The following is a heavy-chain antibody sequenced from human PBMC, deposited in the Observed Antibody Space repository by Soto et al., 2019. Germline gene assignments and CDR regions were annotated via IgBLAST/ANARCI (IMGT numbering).Heavy chain of an antibody. Sequence: GGSLRLSCAGSGFTFCSYAMSWVSQAPGKGPEWVSAISGSGSATYYADSVKGRFTISRDNSKNTLYLQMDSLRDDDTAVYYCAKDRTSSGTTVRFDPWGRGTLVTVSS. CDR2: ISGSGSAT. CDR3: AKDRTSSGTTVRFDP. CDR1: GFTFCSYA. D-gene: IGHD1-1*01. V-gene: IGHV3-23*01. J-gene: IGHJ5*02.